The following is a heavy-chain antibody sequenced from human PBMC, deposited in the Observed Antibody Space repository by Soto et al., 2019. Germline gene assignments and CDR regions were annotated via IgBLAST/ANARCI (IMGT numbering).Heavy chain of an antibody. J-gene: IGHJ4*02. CDR3: VKDLTGLREYSDSPFDY. CDR1: GFTFSTYA. Sequence: GGSLRLSCSASGFTFSTYAMHWVRQAPGKGLEHVSTISSKGGSTYYADSVKGRFTISRDNSKKTLYLQMSSLRAEDTALFYCVKDLTGLREYSDSPFDYWGQGTLVTVSS. CDR2: ISSKGGST. V-gene: IGHV3-64D*08. D-gene: IGHD5-12*01.